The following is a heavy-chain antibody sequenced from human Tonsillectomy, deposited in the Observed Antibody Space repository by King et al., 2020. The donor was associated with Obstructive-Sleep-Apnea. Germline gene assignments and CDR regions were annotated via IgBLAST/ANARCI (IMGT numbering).Heavy chain of an antibody. D-gene: IGHD6-13*01. CDR2: INNSGST. Sequence: VQLQQWGAGLLKPSETLSLTCAVFGGSFSDYHWSWIRQSPGKGLEWIGEINNSGSTNYNPSLKSRVTISVDTSKNQFSLKLNSVTAADTAVYYCARGSGAAAVNCFDPWGQGTLVTVSS. CDR1: GGSFSDYH. V-gene: IGHV4-34*01. CDR3: ARGSGAAAVNCFDP. J-gene: IGHJ5*02.